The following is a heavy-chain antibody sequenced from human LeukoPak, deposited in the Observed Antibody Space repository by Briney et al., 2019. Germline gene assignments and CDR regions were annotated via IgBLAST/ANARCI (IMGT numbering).Heavy chain of an antibody. J-gene: IGHJ3*02. V-gene: IGHV5-51*01. D-gene: IGHD6-13*01. Sequence: KVSCKASGGTFSSYAISWVRQMPGKGLEWMGIIYPRDSDTRYSPSFPGQVTISADKSISTAYLQWSSLKASDTAMYYCARLWQQLVLGAFDIWGQGTMVTVSS. CDR1: GGTFSSYA. CDR3: ARLWQQLVLGAFDI. CDR2: IYPRDSDT.